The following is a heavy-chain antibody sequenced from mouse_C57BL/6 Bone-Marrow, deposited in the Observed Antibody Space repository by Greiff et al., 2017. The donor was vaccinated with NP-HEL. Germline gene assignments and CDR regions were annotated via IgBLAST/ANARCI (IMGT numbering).Heavy chain of an antibody. J-gene: IGHJ4*01. CDR2: IDPENGDT. Sequence: VQLKESGAELVRPGASVKLSCTASGFNIKDDYMHWVKHRPEQGLEWIGWIDPENGDTEYASKFQGKATITADTSSNTAYLQLSSLTSEDTAVYYCTTEYYGRRAMDYWGQGTSVTVSS. D-gene: IGHD1-1*01. CDR3: TTEYYGRRAMDY. CDR1: GFNIKDDY. V-gene: IGHV14-4*01.